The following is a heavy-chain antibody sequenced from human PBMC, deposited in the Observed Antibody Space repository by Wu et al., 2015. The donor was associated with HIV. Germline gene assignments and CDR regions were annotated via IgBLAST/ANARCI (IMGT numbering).Heavy chain of an antibody. D-gene: IGHD1-26*01. CDR1: GYTFTGYY. Sequence: QVQLVQSGAEVKKPGASVKVSCTTSGYTFTGYYIHWVRQAPGQGLEWMGRIIPIFGTANYAQKFQGRVTITADESTSTAYMELSSLRSEDTAVYYCAWEPHAFDIWGQGTMVTVSS. J-gene: IGHJ3*02. V-gene: IGHV1-69*18. CDR2: IIPIFGTA. CDR3: AWEPHAFDI.